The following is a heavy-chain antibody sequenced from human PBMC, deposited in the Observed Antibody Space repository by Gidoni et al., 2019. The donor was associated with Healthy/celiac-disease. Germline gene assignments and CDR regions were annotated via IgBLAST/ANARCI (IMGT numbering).Heavy chain of an antibody. D-gene: IGHD3-3*01. J-gene: IGHJ6*02. CDR1: GYPFPGYY. CDR2: INPNSGGT. CDR3: ARDPYYDFWSGYRGDGMDV. V-gene: IGHV1-2*02. Sequence: QVQLVQSGAEVKKPGASVKVSCKASGYPFPGYYLPWVRQAPGQGLEWMGWINPNSGGTNYAQKFQGRVTMTRDTSISTAYMELSRLRSDDTAVYYCARDPYYDFWSGYRGDGMDVWGQGTTVTVSS.